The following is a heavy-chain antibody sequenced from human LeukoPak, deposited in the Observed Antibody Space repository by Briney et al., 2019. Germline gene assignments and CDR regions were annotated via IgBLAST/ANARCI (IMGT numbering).Heavy chain of an antibody. J-gene: IGHJ4*02. CDR3: ARGGHYFSSGYYYLGY. CDR2: INPSGGST. CDR1: GYAFTSYY. V-gene: IGHV1-46*01. D-gene: IGHD3-22*01. Sequence: ASVKVSCKASGYAFTSYYMHWVRQAPGQGLEWMGIINPSGGSTSYAQKFQGRVTMTRDTSTSTVYMELSSLRSEDTAVYYCARGGHYFSSGYYYLGYWGQGTLVTVSS.